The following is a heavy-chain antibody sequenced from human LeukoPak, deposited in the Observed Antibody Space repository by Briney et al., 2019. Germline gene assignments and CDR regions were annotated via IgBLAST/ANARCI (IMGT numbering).Heavy chain of an antibody. D-gene: IGHD3-22*01. CDR2: ISYDGSNK. V-gene: IGHV3-30-3*01. Sequence: EGSLRLSCAASGFTFSSYAMHWVRQAPGKGLEWVAVISYDGSNKYYADSVKGRFTISRDNSKNTLYLQMNSLRAEDTAVYYCARELVGSYDSSGYFDYWGQGTLVTVSS. CDR1: GFTFSSYA. CDR3: ARELVGSYDSSGYFDY. J-gene: IGHJ4*02.